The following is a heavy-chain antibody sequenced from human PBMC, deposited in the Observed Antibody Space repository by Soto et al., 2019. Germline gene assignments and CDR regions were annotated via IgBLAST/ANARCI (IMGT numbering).Heavy chain of an antibody. J-gene: IGHJ6*02. CDR2: INPNSGGT. Sequence: ASVKVSCKASGYTFTGYYMHWVRQAPGQGLGWMGWINPNSGGTNYAQKFQGWVTMTRDTSISTAYMELSRLRSDDTAVYYCARSRITIFGVVSSRYYGMDVWGQGTTVTVSS. CDR3: ARSRITIFGVVSSRYYGMDV. CDR1: GYTFTGYY. D-gene: IGHD3-3*01. V-gene: IGHV1-2*04.